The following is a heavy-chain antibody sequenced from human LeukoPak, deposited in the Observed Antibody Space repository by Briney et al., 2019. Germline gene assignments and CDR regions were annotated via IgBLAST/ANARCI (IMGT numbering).Heavy chain of an antibody. Sequence: TGGSMRLSCAASGFTFNNFPMSWVRQAPGKWLEWVSTIYSGYATYYADSVKGGFTIPRDNSQSTLYLQMNSLRADDTAVYYCAKDSGCASTNCRGGAFDVWGQGTMVTVSS. CDR2: IYSGYAT. J-gene: IGHJ3*01. D-gene: IGHD2-2*01. CDR1: GFTFNNFP. CDR3: AKDSGCASTNCRGGAFDV. V-gene: IGHV3-23*01.